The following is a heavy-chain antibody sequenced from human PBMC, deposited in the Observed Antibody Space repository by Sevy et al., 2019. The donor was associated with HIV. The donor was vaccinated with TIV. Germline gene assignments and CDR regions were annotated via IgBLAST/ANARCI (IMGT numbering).Heavy chain of an antibody. CDR3: ARHPANSNGFEY. CDR2: IHHTGKT. D-gene: IGHD2-21*01. CDR1: GGSIISSTYY. J-gene: IGHJ4*02. V-gene: IGHV4-39*01. Sequence: SETLSLTCTVSGGSIISSTYYWDWIRQPPGKGLEWLGNIHHTGKTYYIPSLRSRVTMSVDTSKNQVSLNLNSVTAADTAVYYCARHPANSNGFEYWGRRTLVTVSS.